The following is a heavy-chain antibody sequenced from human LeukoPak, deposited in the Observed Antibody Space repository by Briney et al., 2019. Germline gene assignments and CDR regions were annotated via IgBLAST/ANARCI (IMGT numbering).Heavy chain of an antibody. Sequence: GGSLRLSCAASGFTFSSYAMSWVRQAPGKGLEWVSAISGSGGSTYYADSVKGRFTISRDNPKNTLYLQMNSLRAEDTAVYHCAKTPAANDYYYFDYWGQGTLVTVSS. CDR3: AKTPAANDYYYFDY. CDR2: ISGSGGST. CDR1: GFTFSSYA. V-gene: IGHV3-23*01. D-gene: IGHD2-2*01. J-gene: IGHJ4*02.